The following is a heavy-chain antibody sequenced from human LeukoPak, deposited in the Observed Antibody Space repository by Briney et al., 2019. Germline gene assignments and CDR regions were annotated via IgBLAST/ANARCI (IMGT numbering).Heavy chain of an antibody. J-gene: IGHJ3*02. CDR2: IYTSGST. CDR3: ARGVGARVAFDI. CDR1: GGSISSGSYY. D-gene: IGHD1-26*01. V-gene: IGHV4-61*02. Sequence: SQTLSLTCTVSGGSISSGSYYWSWIRQPAGKGLEWIGRIYTSGSTNHNPSLKSRVTISVDTSKNQFSLKLSSVTAADTAVYYCARGVGARVAFDIWGQGTMVTVSS.